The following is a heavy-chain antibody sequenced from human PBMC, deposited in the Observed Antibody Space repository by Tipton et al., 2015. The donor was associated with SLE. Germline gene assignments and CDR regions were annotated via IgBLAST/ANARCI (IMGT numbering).Heavy chain of an antibody. CDR3: ARLHGYSYGLNWFDP. CDR1: GGSISSYY. CDR2: IYTNENT. V-gene: IGHV4-4*07. J-gene: IGHJ5*02. D-gene: IGHD5-18*01. Sequence: TLSLTCTVSGGSISSYYWSWIRQPAGGGLEWIGRIYTNENTNYNPSLKSRVTMSVDPSKNQFSLKLSSVTAADTAVYYCARLHGYSYGLNWFDPWGQGTLISVSS.